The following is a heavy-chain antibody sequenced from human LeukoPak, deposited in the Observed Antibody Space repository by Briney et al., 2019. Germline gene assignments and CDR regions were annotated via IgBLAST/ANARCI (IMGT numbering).Heavy chain of an antibody. D-gene: IGHD3-22*01. CDR1: GGSISSYY. J-gene: IGHJ6*02. CDR2: IYYSGST. V-gene: IGHV4-59*01. CDR3: AREKRGSYYYDSSGSYGMDV. Sequence: SETLSLTCTVSGGSISSYYWSWIRQPPGKGLEWIGYIYYSGSTNYNPSLKSRVTISVDTSKNQFSLKLSSVTAADTAVYYCAREKRGSYYYDSSGSYGMDVWGQGTTVTVSS.